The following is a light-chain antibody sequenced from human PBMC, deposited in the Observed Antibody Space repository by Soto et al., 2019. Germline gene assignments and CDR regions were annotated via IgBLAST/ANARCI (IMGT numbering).Light chain of an antibody. CDR3: QQYNNWPQT. Sequence: ETMMTQSPDTLSVSLGERATLSCRASQSLRSSLAWYQQKPGQAPRLLIYDASTRATRIPARFSGSGSGIDFTLTISGLQSEDFAVYYCQQYNNWPQTFGQGTKVDI. V-gene: IGKV3-15*01. CDR2: DAS. J-gene: IGKJ1*01. CDR1: QSLRSS.